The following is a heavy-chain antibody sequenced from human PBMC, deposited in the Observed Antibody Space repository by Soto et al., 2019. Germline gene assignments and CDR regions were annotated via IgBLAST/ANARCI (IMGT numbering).Heavy chain of an antibody. CDR2: IYYSGST. CDR1: CGSVSSPRYY. V-gene: IGHV4-61*01. D-gene: IGHD2-2*01. Sequence: SETLSLTYTVPCGSVSSPRYYWRWLRQPPGKGLEWSGYIYYSGSTNYNPSLKSRVTISVDTSKTQFSLKLSSVTAADTAVYYCAREDPPSLNWGQGTLVTVSS. CDR3: AREDPPSLN. J-gene: IGHJ4*02.